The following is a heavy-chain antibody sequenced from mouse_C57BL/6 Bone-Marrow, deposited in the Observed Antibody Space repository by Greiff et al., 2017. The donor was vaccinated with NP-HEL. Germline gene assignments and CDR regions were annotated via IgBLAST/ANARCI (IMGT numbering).Heavy chain of an antibody. CDR2: ISNGGGST. V-gene: IGHV5-12*01. CDR3: ARSTATGTGWFAY. J-gene: IGHJ3*01. CDR1: GFTFSDYY. D-gene: IGHD4-1*02. Sequence: EVQGVESGGGLVQPGGSLKLSCAASGFTFSDYYMYWVRQTPEKRLEWVAYISNGGGSTYYPDTVKGRFTISRDNAKNTLYLQMSRLKSEDTAMYYCARSTATGTGWFAYWGQGTLVTVSA.